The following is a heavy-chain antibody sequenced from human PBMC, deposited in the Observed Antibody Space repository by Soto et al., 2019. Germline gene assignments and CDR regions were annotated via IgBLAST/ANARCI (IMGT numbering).Heavy chain of an antibody. Sequence: ASVKVSCKASGYTFTSYDINWVRHATGQGLEWMGWMNPNSGNTGYAQKFQGRVTMTRNTSISTAYMELSSLRSEDTAVYYCARGMYYYGSGSYISALDYYYYGMDVWGQGTTVTVSS. CDR1: GYTFTSYD. D-gene: IGHD3-10*01. J-gene: IGHJ6*02. CDR3: ARGMYYYGSGSYISALDYYYYGMDV. CDR2: MNPNSGNT. V-gene: IGHV1-8*01.